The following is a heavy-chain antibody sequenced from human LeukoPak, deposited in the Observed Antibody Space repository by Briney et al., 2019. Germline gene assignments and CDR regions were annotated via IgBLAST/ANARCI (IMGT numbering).Heavy chain of an antibody. CDR2: IYPGDSDT. V-gene: IGHV5-51*01. CDR3: ARRSSSWDRYDN. J-gene: IGHJ4*02. D-gene: IGHD6-13*01. Sequence: GASLKISCKGSGYSFTSYWIGWGRPLAGKGVEWMGIIYPGDSDTKYSPSFQGQVTISADKSISTAYLQWSSLKASDTAMYYCARRSSSWDRYDNWGQGTLVTVSS. CDR1: GYSFTSYW.